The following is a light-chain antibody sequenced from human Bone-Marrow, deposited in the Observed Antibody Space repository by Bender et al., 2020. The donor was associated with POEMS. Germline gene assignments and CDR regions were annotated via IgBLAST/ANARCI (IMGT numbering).Light chain of an antibody. CDR3: SSYTTSRTVI. CDR1: SSDIGATSY. Sequence: QSALTQPASVSGSPGQSITISCTGTSSDIGATSYVSWYQQYPGKVPRLIIYDVDNRPSGVSSRFSASKSVNTASLTISGLQSEDEADYYCSSYTTSRTVIFGGGTKLTVL. J-gene: IGLJ2*01. V-gene: IGLV2-14*01. CDR2: DVD.